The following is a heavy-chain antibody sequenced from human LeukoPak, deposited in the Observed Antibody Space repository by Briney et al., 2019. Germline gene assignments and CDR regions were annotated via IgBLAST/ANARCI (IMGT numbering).Heavy chain of an antibody. CDR3: ARSPPAVGAAATEACYFDY. CDR1: GHTLSDLS. V-gene: IGHV1-24*01. J-gene: IGHJ4*02. CDR2: FDPEAGET. D-gene: IGHD6-13*01. Sequence: GASVNVSCKVSGHTLSDLSMHWVRQAPGKGLEWTGGFDPEAGETIYAQKFQGRVTMTRDTSTSTVYMELSSLRSEDTAVYYCARSPPAVGAAATEACYFDYWGQGTLVTVSS.